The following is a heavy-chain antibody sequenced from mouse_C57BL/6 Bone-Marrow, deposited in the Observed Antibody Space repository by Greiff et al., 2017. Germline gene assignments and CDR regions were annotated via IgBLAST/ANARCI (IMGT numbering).Heavy chain of an antibody. V-gene: IGHV5-17*01. CDR1: GFTFSDYG. CDR3: AREYYDGSRDWYFDV. J-gene: IGHJ1*03. Sequence: DVQLQESGGGLVKPGGSLKLSCAASGFTFSDYGMHWVRQAPEKGLEWVAYISSGSSTIYYADTVKGRFTISRDNAKNTLFLQMTSLRSEDTAMYYCAREYYDGSRDWYFDVWGTGTTVTVSS. CDR2: ISSGSSTI. D-gene: IGHD1-1*01.